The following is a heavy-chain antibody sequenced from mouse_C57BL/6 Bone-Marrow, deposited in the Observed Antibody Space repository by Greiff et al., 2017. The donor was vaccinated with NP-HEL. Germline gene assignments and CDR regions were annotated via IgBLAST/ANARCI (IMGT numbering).Heavy chain of an antibody. J-gene: IGHJ1*03. V-gene: IGHV2-3*01. Sequence: VKLVESGPGLVAPSQSLSITCTVSGFSLTSYGVSWVRQPPGKGLEWLGVIWGDGSTNYHSALISRLSISKDNSKSPVFLILTSLPTDDTATYYCAIPEDFDVWGTGTTVTVSS. CDR1: GFSLTSYG. CDR2: IWGDGST. CDR3: AIPEDFDV.